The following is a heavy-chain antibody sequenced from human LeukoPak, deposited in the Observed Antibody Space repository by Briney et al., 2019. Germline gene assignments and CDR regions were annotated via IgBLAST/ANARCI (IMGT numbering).Heavy chain of an antibody. CDR2: IRYDGSNK. V-gene: IGHV3-30*02. D-gene: IGHD1-1*01. CDR1: GFTFSSYG. CDR3: VKKGQADDDGKPD. Sequence: GGSLRLSCAASGFTFSSYGMHWVRQAPGKGLEWVAFIRYDGSNKYYADSVKGRFTISRDNSKNTLYLQMNNLRADDTAVYYCVKKGQADDDGKPDWGQGTLVTVSS. J-gene: IGHJ4*02.